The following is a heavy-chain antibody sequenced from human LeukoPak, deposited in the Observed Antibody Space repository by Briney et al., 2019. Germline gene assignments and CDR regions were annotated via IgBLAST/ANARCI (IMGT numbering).Heavy chain of an antibody. V-gene: IGHV4-39*01. CDR1: GGSISSSSYY. CDR3: ARYTSLLELRFLERVKSPQAFDI. D-gene: IGHD3-3*01. Sequence: SETLSLTCTVSGGSISSSSYYWGWIRQPPGKGLEWIGSIYYSGSTYYNPSLKSRVTISVDTSKNQFSLKLSSVTAADTAVYYCARYTSLLELRFLERVKSPQAFDIWGQGTMVTVSS. J-gene: IGHJ3*02. CDR2: IYYSGST.